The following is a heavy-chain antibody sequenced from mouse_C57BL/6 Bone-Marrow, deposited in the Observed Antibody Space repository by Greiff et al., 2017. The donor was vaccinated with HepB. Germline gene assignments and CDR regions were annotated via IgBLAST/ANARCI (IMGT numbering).Heavy chain of an antibody. D-gene: IGHD2-4*01. CDR1: GYTFTNYW. J-gene: IGHJ3*01. V-gene: IGHV1-63*01. CDR3: ARSSYDYDQTAWFAY. Sequence: VQLQQSGAELVRPGTSVKMSRKASGYTFTNYWIGWAKQRPGHGLEWIGDIYPGGGYTNYNEKFKGKATLTADKSSSTAYMQFSSLTSEDSAIYYCARSSYDYDQTAWFAYWGQGTLVTVSA. CDR2: IYPGGGYT.